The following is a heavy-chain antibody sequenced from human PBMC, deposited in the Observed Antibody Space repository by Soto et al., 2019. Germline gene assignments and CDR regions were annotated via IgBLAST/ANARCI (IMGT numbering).Heavy chain of an antibody. J-gene: IGHJ4*02. Sequence: EVQLLESGGGLVQPGGSLRLSCAASGFTFNSSAMSWVRQAPGKGLEWVSAISGTGGSTYYADSVKGRFTISRDNSKNTLFLQMNSLRAEDTAVYSCAKDVHYNSRSDYFDDWGQGTLVTVSS. CDR1: GFTFNSSA. V-gene: IGHV3-23*01. CDR3: AKDVHYNSRSDYFDD. D-gene: IGHD6-13*01. CDR2: ISGTGGST.